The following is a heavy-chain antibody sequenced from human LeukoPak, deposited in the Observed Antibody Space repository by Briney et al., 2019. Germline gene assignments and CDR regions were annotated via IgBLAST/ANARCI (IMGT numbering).Heavy chain of an antibody. J-gene: IGHJ4*02. CDR1: GFAFSSHW. V-gene: IGHV3-7*01. CDR3: TRGGATSSWYWFF. D-gene: IGHD6-13*01. Sequence: GGSLRLSCAASGFAFSSHWMTWVRQTPGKGPEWVASINKDGSEQYYVDSVKGRFTISRDNAKNSLSLQMSSLRAEDTAVYYCTRGGATSSWYWFFWGQGTLVTVSS. CDR2: INKDGSEQ.